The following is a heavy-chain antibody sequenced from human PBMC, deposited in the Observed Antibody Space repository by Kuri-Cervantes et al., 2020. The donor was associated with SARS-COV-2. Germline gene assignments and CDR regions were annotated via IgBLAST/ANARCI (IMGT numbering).Heavy chain of an antibody. J-gene: IGHJ2*01. CDR1: GYTFTSYD. V-gene: IGHV1-8*02. Sequence: ASVKVSCKASGYTFTSYDINWVRQATGQGLEWMGWMNPNSGNTGYAQKFQGRVTMTRNTSISTAYMELSSLRSEDTAVYYCAGFGSSRNNGPYFDLWGRGTLVTVSS. CDR2: MNPNSGNT. CDR3: AGFGSSRNNGPYFDL. D-gene: IGHD1/OR15-1a*01.